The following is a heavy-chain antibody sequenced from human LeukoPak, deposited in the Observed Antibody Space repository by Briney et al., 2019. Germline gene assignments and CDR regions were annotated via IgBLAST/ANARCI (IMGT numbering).Heavy chain of an antibody. CDR3: AREVKAPYYYMDV. V-gene: IGHV1-69*13. CDR1: GGTFSSYA. Sequence: SVKVSCKASGGTFSSYAISWVRQAPGQGLEWMGGIIPIFGTANCAQKFQGRVTITADESTSTAYMELSSLRSEDTAVYYCAREVKAPYYYMDVWGKGTTVTVSS. J-gene: IGHJ6*03. CDR2: IIPIFGTA. D-gene: IGHD4-11*01.